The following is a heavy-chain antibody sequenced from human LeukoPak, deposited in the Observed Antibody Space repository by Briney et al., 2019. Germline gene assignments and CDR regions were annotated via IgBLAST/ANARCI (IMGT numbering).Heavy chain of an antibody. D-gene: IGHD1-14*01. Sequence: PGGSLRLSCAASGFTFSSYSMNWVRQAPGKGLEWVAVISYDGSNKYYADSVKGRFTISRDNSKNTLYLQMNSLRAEDTAVYYCARAPRTANHVDYWGQGTLVTVSS. CDR3: ARAPRTANHVDY. V-gene: IGHV3-30*03. CDR2: ISYDGSNK. J-gene: IGHJ4*02. CDR1: GFTFSSYS.